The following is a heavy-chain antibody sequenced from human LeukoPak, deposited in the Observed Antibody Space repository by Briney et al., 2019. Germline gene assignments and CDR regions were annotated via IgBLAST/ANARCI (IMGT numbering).Heavy chain of an antibody. Sequence: PGGSLRLSCAASGFTFSSYSMNWVRQAPGKGLEWVSSISDSSTYIYYADSVKGRFTISRDNAKNTLYLQMNSLRAEDTAVYYCASLYDILTGYYPPNYYYYMDVWGKGTTVTVSS. CDR1: GFTFSSYS. J-gene: IGHJ6*03. CDR3: ASLYDILTGYYPPNYYYYMDV. CDR2: ISDSSTYI. V-gene: IGHV3-21*01. D-gene: IGHD3-9*01.